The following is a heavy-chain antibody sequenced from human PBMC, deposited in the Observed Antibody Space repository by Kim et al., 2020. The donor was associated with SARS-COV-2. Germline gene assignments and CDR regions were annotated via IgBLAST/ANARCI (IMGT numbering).Heavy chain of an antibody. D-gene: IGHD4-17*01. J-gene: IGHJ6*02. V-gene: IGHV1-2*02. CDR1: GYTFTGYY. Sequence: ASVKVSCKASGYTFTGYYMHWVRQAPGQGLEWMGWINPNSGGTNYAQKFQGRVTMTRDTSISTAYMELSRLRSDDTAVYYCARDYFHEDGDYPFGGMDVWGQGTTVTVSS. CDR2: INPNSGGT. CDR3: ARDYFHEDGDYPFGGMDV.